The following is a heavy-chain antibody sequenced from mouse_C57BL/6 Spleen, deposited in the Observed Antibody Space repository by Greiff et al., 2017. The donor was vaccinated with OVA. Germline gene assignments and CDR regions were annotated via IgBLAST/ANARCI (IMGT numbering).Heavy chain of an antibody. CDR2: ISDGGSYT. D-gene: IGHD1-1*01. CDR3: ARKDYGSSYCFDY. V-gene: IGHV5-4*01. Sequence: EVHLVESGGGLVKPGGSLKLSCAASGFTFSSYALSWVRQTPEKRLAWVATISDGGSYTYYPDNVKGRFTISRDNAKNNLYLQMSHLKSEDTAMYYCARKDYGSSYCFDYWGQGTTLTVSS. CDR1: GFTFSSYA. J-gene: IGHJ2*01.